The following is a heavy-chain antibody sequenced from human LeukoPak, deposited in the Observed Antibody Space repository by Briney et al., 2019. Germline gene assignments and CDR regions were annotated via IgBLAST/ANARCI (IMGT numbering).Heavy chain of an antibody. D-gene: IGHD2-15*01. CDR1: GGSISSGSYY. Sequence: PSETLSLTCTVSGGSISSGSYYWSWLRQPAGKGLEWLGRIYTSGSTNYNPSLKSRVTISVDTSKNQFSLKLSSVTAADTAVYYCARVTQYCSGGSCYDYYYYYGMDVWGQGTTVTVSS. CDR3: ARVTQYCSGGSCYDYYYYYGMDV. CDR2: IYTSGST. J-gene: IGHJ6*02. V-gene: IGHV4-61*02.